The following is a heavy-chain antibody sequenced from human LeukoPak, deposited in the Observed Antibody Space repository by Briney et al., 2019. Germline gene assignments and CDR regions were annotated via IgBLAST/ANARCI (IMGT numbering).Heavy chain of an antibody. CDR3: TKGGGNFDY. CDR1: GFTFNIYW. V-gene: IGHV3-7*05. J-gene: IGHJ4*02. D-gene: IGHD4-23*01. CDR2: IKQDGSEK. Sequence: GGSLRLSCAASGFTFNIYWMSWVRQAPGKGLEWVANIKQDGSEKYCVDSVKGRFTISRDNAKNSLYLQMNSLRAEDTAVYYCTKGGGNFDYWGQGTLVTVSS.